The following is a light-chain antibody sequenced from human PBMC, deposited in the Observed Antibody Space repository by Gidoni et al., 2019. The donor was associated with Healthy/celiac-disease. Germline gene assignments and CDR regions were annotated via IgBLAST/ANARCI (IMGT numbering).Light chain of an antibody. J-gene: IGLJ3*02. V-gene: IGLV1-40*01. Sequence: QSVLTQPPSVSGAPGQRVTISCPGSSSNIGAGYDVHWYQQLPGTAPKLLIYGNSTRPSGVPDRFSGSTSGTSASLAITGLQAEDEADYYCQSYDSSLSGWVFGGGTKLTVL. CDR2: GNS. CDR1: SSNIGAGYD. CDR3: QSYDSSLSGWV.